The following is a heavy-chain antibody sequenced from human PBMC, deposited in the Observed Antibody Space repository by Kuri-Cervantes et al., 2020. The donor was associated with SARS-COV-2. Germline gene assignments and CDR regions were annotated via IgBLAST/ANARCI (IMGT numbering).Heavy chain of an antibody. Sequence: GGSLRLSCAASGFTFDDYGMSWVRQAPGKGLEWVSGLNWSGDSTGYADSVKGRFTISRDNAKNSLYLQMNSLRAEDTAVYYCARDMAVHYYFDYWGQGTLVTVSS. D-gene: IGHD6-19*01. J-gene: IGHJ4*02. CDR2: LNWSGDST. CDR3: ARDMAVHYYFDY. V-gene: IGHV3-20*04. CDR1: GFTFDDYG.